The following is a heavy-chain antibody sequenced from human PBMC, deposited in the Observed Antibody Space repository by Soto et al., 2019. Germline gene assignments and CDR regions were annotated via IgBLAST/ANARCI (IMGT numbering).Heavy chain of an antibody. V-gene: IGHV1-46*01. CDR2: INPSGGST. J-gene: IGHJ3*02. D-gene: IGHD1-1*01. CDR1: GYTVTSYG. Sequence: ASVKVSCKASGYTVTSYGISWVRQAPGQGLEWMGIINPSGGSTSYAQKFQGRVTMTRDTSTSTVYMELSSLRSEDTAVYYCESHDEIGPSLAFDIWGQGTMVTVSS. CDR3: ESHDEIGPSLAFDI.